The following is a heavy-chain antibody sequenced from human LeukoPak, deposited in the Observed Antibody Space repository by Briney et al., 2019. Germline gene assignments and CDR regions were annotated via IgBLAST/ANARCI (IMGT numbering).Heavy chain of an antibody. Sequence: SGGSLRLSCAASGFTFSSYEMNWVRQAPGEGLEWVSYISSSGTTIYYADSVKGRFTISRDNAKNSLYLQMNSLRAEDTAVYYCARRYCSSTSCLIDYWGQGTLVTVSS. V-gene: IGHV3-48*03. J-gene: IGHJ4*02. D-gene: IGHD2-2*01. CDR2: ISSSGTTI. CDR3: ARRYCSSTSCLIDY. CDR1: GFTFSSYE.